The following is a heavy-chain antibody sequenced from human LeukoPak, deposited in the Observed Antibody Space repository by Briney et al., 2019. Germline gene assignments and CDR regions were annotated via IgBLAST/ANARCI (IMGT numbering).Heavy chain of an antibody. Sequence: PGGSLRLSCVGSGFSFRSHWVNCVRQSPGKGLEWVANIKTDGSDKYYVDSARGRFTVSRDNAKNSAFLQMNSLRAEDTAIYYCATISAQPFDIWGQGTLVSVSS. D-gene: IGHD5-24*01. CDR1: GFSFRSHW. CDR3: ATISAQPFDI. J-gene: IGHJ3*02. CDR2: IKTDGSDK. V-gene: IGHV3-7*01.